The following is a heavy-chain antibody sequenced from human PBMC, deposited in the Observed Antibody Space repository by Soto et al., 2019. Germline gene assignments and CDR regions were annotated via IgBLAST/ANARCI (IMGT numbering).Heavy chain of an antibody. D-gene: IGHD1-26*01. CDR2: TYYRSRWYN. J-gene: IGHJ5*01. CDR3: VRLIGNSWLDF. V-gene: IGHV6-1*01. CDR1: GDSVSSSSVT. Sequence: SQTLSLTCVIYGDSVSSSSVTCNWIRQSPSRGLEWLGRTYYRSRWYNDYAESVKSRIIINPDTSKNQFSLHLNSVTPEDTAVYYCVRLIGNSWLDFWGQGTLVTVSS.